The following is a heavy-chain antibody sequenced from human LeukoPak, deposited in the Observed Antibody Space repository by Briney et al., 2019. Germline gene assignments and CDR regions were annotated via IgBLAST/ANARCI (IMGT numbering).Heavy chain of an antibody. CDR3: ARSKEGFIPNWFDP. J-gene: IGHJ5*02. Sequence: PGGSLRLSCAASGFTFSDYYMTWLRQAPGKGLEWVSSISSSSSYIYYADSVKGRFTISRDNAKNSLYLQMNSLRAEDTAVYYCARSKEGFIPNWFDPWGQGTLVTVSS. D-gene: IGHD3-16*02. CDR2: ISSSSSYI. CDR1: GFTFSDYY. V-gene: IGHV3-21*01.